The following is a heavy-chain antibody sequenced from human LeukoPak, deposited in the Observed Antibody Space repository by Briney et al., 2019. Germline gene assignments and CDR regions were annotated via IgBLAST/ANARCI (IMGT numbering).Heavy chain of an antibody. Sequence: GGSLRLSCAASGFTFSSYGMHWVRQAPGKGLEWVAVMSYDGSNKYYADSVKGRFNISRDNSKNTLYLQMNSLRAEDTAVYYCAKGSRFLIAANFDYWGQGTLVTVSS. D-gene: IGHD6-6*01. CDR2: MSYDGSNK. CDR1: GFTFSSYG. V-gene: IGHV3-30*18. J-gene: IGHJ4*02. CDR3: AKGSRFLIAANFDY.